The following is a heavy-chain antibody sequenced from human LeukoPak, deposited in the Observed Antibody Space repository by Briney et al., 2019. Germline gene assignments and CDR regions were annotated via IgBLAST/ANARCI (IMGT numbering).Heavy chain of an antibody. V-gene: IGHV3-48*01. Sequence: GGSLRLSCAASGFTFSSYSMNWVRQAPGKGLEWVSYISSSSSTIYYADSVKGRFTISRDNSKNTLYLQMNSLRAEDTAVYYCAKNDGPTTSRVYYFDYWGQGTLVTVSS. CDR1: GFTFSSYS. J-gene: IGHJ4*02. D-gene: IGHD5-12*01. CDR3: AKNDGPTTSRVYYFDY. CDR2: ISSSSSTI.